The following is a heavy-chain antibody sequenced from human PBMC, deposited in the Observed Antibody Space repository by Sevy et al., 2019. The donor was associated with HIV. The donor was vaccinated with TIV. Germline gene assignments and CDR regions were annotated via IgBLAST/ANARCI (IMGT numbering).Heavy chain of an antibody. CDR1: GFTFSDYY. J-gene: IGHJ5*02. V-gene: IGHV3-11*06. CDR3: ARQGAKDDYGHP. D-gene: IGHD4-17*01. CDR2: ISSSSSYT. Sequence: GGSLRLSCAASGFTFSDYYMSWIRQAPGKGLEWVSYISSSSSYTNYADSVKGRFTISRDNAKNSLYLQMNSLRAEDTAVYYCARQGAKDDYGHPWGQGTLVTVSS.